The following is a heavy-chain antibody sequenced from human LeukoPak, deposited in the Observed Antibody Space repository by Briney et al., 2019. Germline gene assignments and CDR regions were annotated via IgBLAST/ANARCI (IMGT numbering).Heavy chain of an antibody. V-gene: IGHV4-30-4*01. CDR3: GRGYYGSGSYYRGWFDP. CDR2: TFHSVST. J-gene: IGHJ5*02. D-gene: IGHD3-10*01. CDR1: GGSINSGDYY. Sequence: SQTLSLTCTVSGGSINSGDYYWSWIRQPPGKGLEWIVYTFHSVSTYYNPSLKSRLTISVDTSKKQFSLKLTSVTAADTAVYYCGRGYYGSGSYYRGWFDPWGQGTLVTVSS.